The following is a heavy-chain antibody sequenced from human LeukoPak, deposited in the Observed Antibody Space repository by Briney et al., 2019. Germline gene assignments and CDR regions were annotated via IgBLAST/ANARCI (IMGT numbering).Heavy chain of an antibody. CDR1: GFTFSSYA. CDR2: ISGSGGST. Sequence: GGSLRLSCAASGFTFSSYAMSLVRQAPGKGLEWVSAISGSGGSTYYADSVKGRFTISRDNSKTTLYLQMNSLRAEDTAVYYCAKDGPSGGSSIYYFDYWGQGTLVTVSS. V-gene: IGHV3-23*01. CDR3: AKDGPSGGSSIYYFDY. D-gene: IGHD2-15*01. J-gene: IGHJ4*02.